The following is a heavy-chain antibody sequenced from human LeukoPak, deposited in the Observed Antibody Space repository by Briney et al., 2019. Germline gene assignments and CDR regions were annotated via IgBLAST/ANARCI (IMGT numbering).Heavy chain of an antibody. Sequence: ASVTVSCTASGGTFSSYAISWVRQAPGQGLEWMGRIIPIFGIAKYAQKFQGRVTITADKSTSTAYMELSSLRSEDTAVYYCARDIIEEAVAGPNWFDPWGQGTLVTVSS. CDR2: IIPIFGIA. J-gene: IGHJ5*02. D-gene: IGHD6-19*01. CDR3: ARDIIEEAVAGPNWFDP. V-gene: IGHV1-69*04. CDR1: GGTFSSYA.